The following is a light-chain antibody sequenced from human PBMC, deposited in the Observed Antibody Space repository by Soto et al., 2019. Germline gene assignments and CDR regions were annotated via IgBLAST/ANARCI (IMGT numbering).Light chain of an antibody. V-gene: IGKV2-30*01. Sequence: VYSDGNTYLNWFQQRPGQSPRXXXYKVSNRDSGVPDRFSGSVSGTDVTLKISRVQEEDGGVYYCMQGTHWPWTFGQGTKVDIK. CDR3: MQGTHWPWT. CDR1: VYSDGNTY. CDR2: KVS. J-gene: IGKJ1*01.